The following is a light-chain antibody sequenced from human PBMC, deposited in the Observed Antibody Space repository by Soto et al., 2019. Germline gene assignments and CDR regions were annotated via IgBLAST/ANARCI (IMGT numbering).Light chain of an antibody. CDR2: DVS. CDR1: QNISSY. V-gene: IGKV3-11*01. J-gene: IGKJ1*01. Sequence: IVLTHSPATLSLSPWKRATLSFMSSQNISSYLIWYQQKPGQAPRLLIYDVSNRATGIPARFSGSGSGTDFSLTISSLEPEDFAVYYCQQRSHWPRTFGQGTKVDIK. CDR3: QQRSHWPRT.